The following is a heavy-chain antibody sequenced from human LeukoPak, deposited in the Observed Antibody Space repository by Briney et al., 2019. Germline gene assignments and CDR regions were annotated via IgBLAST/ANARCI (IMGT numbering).Heavy chain of an antibody. CDR2: INSDGSST. CDR3: TRGGTTLDY. J-gene: IGHJ4*02. V-gene: IGHV3-74*01. D-gene: IGHD1-7*01. Sequence: PGGSLRLSCAASGFSFSSHWMHWVRQAPGKGPVWVSRINSDGSSTNYADSVKGRFTISRDNAKNTLYLQMNSLRAEDTAVYYCTRGGTTLDYWGQGTLVTVSS. CDR1: GFSFSSHW.